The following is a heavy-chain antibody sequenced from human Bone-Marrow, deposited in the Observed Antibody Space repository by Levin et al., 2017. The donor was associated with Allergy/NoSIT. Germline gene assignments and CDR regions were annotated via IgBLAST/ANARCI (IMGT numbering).Heavy chain of an antibody. CDR3: ARMGDGAYFDL. J-gene: IGHJ4*02. D-gene: IGHD5-24*01. V-gene: IGHV3-11*01. Sequence: GESLKISCAASGFSFSDNYMSWIRQAPGKGLEWISYISTSGGIIHYRDSVKGRFTISRDNAKNSLDLQMDSLRAEDTAVYYCARMGDGAYFDLWGQGTLVTVSS. CDR1: GFSFSDNY. CDR2: ISTSGGII.